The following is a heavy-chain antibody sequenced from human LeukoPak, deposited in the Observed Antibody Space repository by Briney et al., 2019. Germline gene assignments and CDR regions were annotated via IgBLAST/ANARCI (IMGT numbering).Heavy chain of an antibody. CDR1: GFTFSTYF. CDR2: IASDGSHT. D-gene: IGHD2-21*01. V-gene: IGHV3-30-3*01. Sequence: GRSLRLSCAASGFTFSTYFMHWVRQAPGKGLESVVDIASDGSHTFYVESVKGRFTISRDNSKNTLYLQMNSLRAEDTAVYFCARERQDTILHSGAFDIWGQGTMVTVSS. CDR3: ARERQDTILHSGAFDI. J-gene: IGHJ3*02.